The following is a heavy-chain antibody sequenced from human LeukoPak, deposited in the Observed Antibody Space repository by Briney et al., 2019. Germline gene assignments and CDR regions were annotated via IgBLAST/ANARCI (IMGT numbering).Heavy chain of an antibody. D-gene: IGHD5-12*01. J-gene: IGHJ4*02. Sequence: PSETLSLTCTVSGGSISSYYWSWIRQPPGKGLEWIGYIYYSGSTNYNPSLKSRVTLSVDTSKNQFSLKLSSVTAADTAVYYCARGGWLRFLVHFDYWGQGTLVTVSS. CDR2: IYYSGST. V-gene: IGHV4-59*12. CDR1: GGSISSYY. CDR3: ARGGWLRFLVHFDY.